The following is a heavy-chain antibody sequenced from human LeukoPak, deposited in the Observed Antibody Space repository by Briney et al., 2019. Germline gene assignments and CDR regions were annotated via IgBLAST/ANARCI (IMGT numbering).Heavy chain of an antibody. Sequence: GGSRRLACAGSGFTFSNAWLSWVRQAAGKGLEWVGRIKSKTDCETTDYAAPVKGRFTISRNDSKTTLYLQMNSLKTEDTGVYYCTTGEVPYIAAAGTDYYYYYMDVWGKGTTVTLAS. J-gene: IGHJ6*03. D-gene: IGHD6-13*01. CDR1: GFTFSNAW. CDR2: IKSKTDCETT. CDR3: TTGEVPYIAAAGTDYYYYYMDV. V-gene: IGHV3-15*01.